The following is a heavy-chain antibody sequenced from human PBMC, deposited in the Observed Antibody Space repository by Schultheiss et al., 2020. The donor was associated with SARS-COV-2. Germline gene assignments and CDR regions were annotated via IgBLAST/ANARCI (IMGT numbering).Heavy chain of an antibody. D-gene: IGHD3-22*01. V-gene: IGHV3-9*01. CDR1: GFTFDDYA. CDR3: AKAGSGYYSGYYYGMDV. J-gene: IGHJ6*02. CDR2: ISWNSGSI. Sequence: SLKISCAASGFTFDDYAMHWVRQAPGKGLEWVSGISWNSGSIGYADSVKGRFTISRDNAKNSLYLQMNSLRAEDTALYYCAKAGSGYYSGYYYGMDVWGQGTTVTVSS.